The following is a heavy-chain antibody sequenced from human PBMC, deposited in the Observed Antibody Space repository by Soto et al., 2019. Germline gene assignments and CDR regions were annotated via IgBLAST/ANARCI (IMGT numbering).Heavy chain of an antibody. D-gene: IGHD2-2*01. V-gene: IGHV3-49*03. CDR2: IRSKAYGGTT. J-gene: IGHJ5*02. CDR3: TRAGCSSTSCYYQWFDP. Sequence: GGSLRLSCTASGFTFGDYAMSWFRQAPGKGLEWVGFIRSKAYGGTTEYAASVKGRFTISRDDSKSIAYLQMNSLKTEDTAVYYCTRAGCSSTSCYYQWFDPWGQGTLVTVSS. CDR1: GFTFGDYA.